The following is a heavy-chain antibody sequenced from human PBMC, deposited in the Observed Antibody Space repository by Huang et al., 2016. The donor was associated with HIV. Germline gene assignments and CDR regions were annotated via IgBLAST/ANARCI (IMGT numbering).Heavy chain of an antibody. CDR2: IMGTGNTP. CDR3: AKVRGSGSFYNDN. CDR1: GFTFNSYA. V-gene: IGHV3-23*01. D-gene: IGHD3-10*01. J-gene: IGHJ4*02. Sequence: EVQLLESGGGLVQPGGSLRLSCAASGFTFNSYAMSWFRQAPGKGVEGVSAIMGTGNTPYYADSVKGRFTISRDNARNTLYLQLNSLRPDDTAIYYCAKVRGSGSFYNDNWGQGTLVTVSS.